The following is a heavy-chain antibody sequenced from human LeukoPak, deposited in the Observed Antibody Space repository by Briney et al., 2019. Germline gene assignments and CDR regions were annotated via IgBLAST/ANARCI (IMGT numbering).Heavy chain of an antibody. CDR2: IYYSGST. CDR1: GGSISSYY. Sequence: SETLSLTCTVSGGSISSYYWGWIRQPPGKGLEWIGSIYYSGSTYYNPSLKSRVTISVDTSKNQFSLKLSSVTAADTAVYYCARVVIQTPASDYWGQGTLVTVSS. J-gene: IGHJ4*02. D-gene: IGHD5-18*01. V-gene: IGHV4-39*01. CDR3: ARVVIQTPASDY.